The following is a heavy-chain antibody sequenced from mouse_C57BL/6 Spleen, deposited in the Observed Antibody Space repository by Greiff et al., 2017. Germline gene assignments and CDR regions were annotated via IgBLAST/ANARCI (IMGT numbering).Heavy chain of an antibody. Sequence: EVHVKQPGAVLVKPGASVKMSCKTSGYTFTSYWMHWVKQRPGQGLEWIGAIYPGDSDTSYNQKFKGKAKLTADKSASTAYMELSSLTNEDSAVYYCTREGVMDYWGKGPSVTVSS. CDR3: TREGVMDY. CDR1: GYTFTSYW. V-gene: IGHV1-5*01. CDR2: IYPGDSDT. J-gene: IGHJ4*01.